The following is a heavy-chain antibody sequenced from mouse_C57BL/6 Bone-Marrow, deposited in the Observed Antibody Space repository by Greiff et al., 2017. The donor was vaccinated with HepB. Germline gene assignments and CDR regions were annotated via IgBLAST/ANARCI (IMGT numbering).Heavy chain of an antibody. CDR1: GYTFTSYW. CDR3: ARSLITTVVATDY. V-gene: IGHV1-53*01. CDR2: INPSNGGT. J-gene: IGHJ2*01. D-gene: IGHD1-1*01. Sequence: QVQLQQPGTELVKPGASVKLSCKASGYTFTSYWMHWVKQRPGQGLEWIGNINPSNGGTNYNEKFKSKATLTVDKSSSTAYMQLSSLTSEDSAVYYFARSLITTVVATDYWGQGTTLTVSS.